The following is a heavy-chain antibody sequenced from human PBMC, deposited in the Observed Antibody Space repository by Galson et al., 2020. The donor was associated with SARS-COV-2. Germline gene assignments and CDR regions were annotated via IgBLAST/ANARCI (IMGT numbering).Heavy chain of an antibody. J-gene: IGHJ6*02. D-gene: IGHD2-2*01. CDR2: ISHRSSYI. Sequence: GESLKISCAASGFTFSDYTMNWVRQAPGKGLEWVSSISHRSSYIYYADSLRGRFTISRDNAKNSLFLQVNSLTVEDTAVYYCARTPLGYCTTTGCHYPFDPWGQGTTVTVSS. CDR1: GFTFSDYT. CDR3: ARTPLGYCTTTGCHYPFDP. V-gene: IGHV3-21*01.